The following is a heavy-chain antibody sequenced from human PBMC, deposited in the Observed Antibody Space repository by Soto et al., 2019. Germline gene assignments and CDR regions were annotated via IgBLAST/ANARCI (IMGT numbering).Heavy chain of an antibody. J-gene: IGHJ4*02. CDR2: IYSGGST. V-gene: IGHV3-53*01. Sequence: GGSLRLSCAASGFTFDDYGMSWVRQAPGKGLEWVSVIYSGGSTYYADSVKGRFTISRDNSKNTLYLQMNSLRAEDTAVYYCARNYYDSGGGFDYWGQGTLVTVSS. D-gene: IGHD3-22*01. CDR3: ARNYYDSGGGFDY. CDR1: GFTFDDYG.